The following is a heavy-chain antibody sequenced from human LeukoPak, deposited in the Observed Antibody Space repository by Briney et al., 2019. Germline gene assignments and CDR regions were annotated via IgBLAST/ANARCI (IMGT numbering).Heavy chain of an antibody. CDR3: AKGLATVGSSRYYFDY. J-gene: IGHJ4*02. CDR2: ISGSGGST. V-gene: IGHV3-23*01. Sequence: GGSLRLSCAASGSSFSRYAMSWVRQPPSGVLGWDSAISGSGGSTYYANSVKGRFTISRANSKNTLCLQMNSLRGEDTAVYYCAKGLATVGSSRYYFDYWGQGTLVTVAS. D-gene: IGHD4-23*01. CDR1: GSSFSRYA.